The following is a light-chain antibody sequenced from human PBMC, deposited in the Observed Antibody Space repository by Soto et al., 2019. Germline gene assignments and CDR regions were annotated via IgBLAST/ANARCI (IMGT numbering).Light chain of an antibody. V-gene: IGLV2-18*02. CDR2: EVN. CDR3: SAYIASITPHV. Sequence: QSALTQPPSVSGSPGQSVTISCSGSSSDVGSHKSVSWYKQAPGTSPKLIIFEVNNRPSGVPDRFSESKSGNTASLTISGLQPEDEADYYCSAYIASITPHVFGTGTKVTVL. J-gene: IGLJ1*01. CDR1: SSDVGSHKS.